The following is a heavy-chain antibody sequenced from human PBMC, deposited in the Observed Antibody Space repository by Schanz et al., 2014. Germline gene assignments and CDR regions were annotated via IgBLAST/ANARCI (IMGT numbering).Heavy chain of an antibody. J-gene: IGHJ3*02. D-gene: IGHD4-17*01. Sequence: QVQLQESGPGLLKPSETLSLTCTVSGGSIRSYFWSWIRQPPGKGLEWIGYIYYSGSSDYNPSLKSRVTISVDTSKSQFSLKLSSVTAADTAVYYCARDRGHGDLPGDIWGQGTMGTVSS. V-gene: IGHV4-59*01. CDR1: GGSIRSYF. CDR2: IYYSGSS. CDR3: ARDRGHGDLPGDI.